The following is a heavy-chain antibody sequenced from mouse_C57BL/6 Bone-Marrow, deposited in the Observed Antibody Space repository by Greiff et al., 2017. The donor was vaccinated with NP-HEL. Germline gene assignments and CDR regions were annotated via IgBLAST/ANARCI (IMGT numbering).Heavy chain of an antibody. J-gene: IGHJ1*03. CDR2: IYPGDGYT. D-gene: IGHD1-1*01. CDR1: GYAFSSSW. CDR3: ARDSSSRHWYIED. V-gene: IGHV1-82*01. Sequence: VQLQQSGPELVKPGASVKISCKASGYAFSSSWMHWVKQRPGKGLAWIGRIYPGDGYTNYNGKFKGPATLTADKSSSTAYMQLSSLTSEDSAVYFCARDSSSRHWYIEDWGKGTAVTVSS.